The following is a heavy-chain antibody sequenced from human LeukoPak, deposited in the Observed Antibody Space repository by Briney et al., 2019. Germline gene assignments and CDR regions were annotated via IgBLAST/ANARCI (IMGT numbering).Heavy chain of an antibody. Sequence: GGSLRLSCAASGFTFSTYWMSWVRQLPGKGLEWAANIKQDGSEKYYVDSVKGRFTISRDNAENSLYLQMNNLRVEDMAVYYCVRSLSLAYWGQGALVTVSS. CDR3: VRSLSLAY. CDR1: GFTFSTYW. V-gene: IGHV3-7*01. D-gene: IGHD3-16*01. CDR2: IKQDGSEK. J-gene: IGHJ4*02.